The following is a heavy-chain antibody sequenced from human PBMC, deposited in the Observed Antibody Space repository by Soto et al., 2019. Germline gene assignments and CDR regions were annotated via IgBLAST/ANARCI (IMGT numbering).Heavy chain of an antibody. CDR2: ISGYNANT. CDR3: AATGGHYFGLDV. V-gene: IGHV1-18*01. Sequence: QAQLVQSGSEVKSPGASVKVSCRCSDNTFTYYGINCVRQAPGQGLEWLGWISGYNANTKDAQKFQDRVTMTADTSTRTAYLEVRSLTSDDSGIYFCAATGGHYFGLDVWGQGTTVTVSS. CDR1: DNTFTYYG. D-gene: IGHD2-8*02. J-gene: IGHJ6*02.